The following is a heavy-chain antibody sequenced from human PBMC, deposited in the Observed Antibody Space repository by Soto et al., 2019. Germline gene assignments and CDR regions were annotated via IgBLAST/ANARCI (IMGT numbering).Heavy chain of an antibody. CDR1: GYTFTSYG. CDR3: ARSMEQWLVPTIFDY. D-gene: IGHD6-19*01. Sequence: QVQLVQSGAEVKNSGASVKVSCKASGYTFTSYGFSWVRQAPGQGLEWMGWISASNGNTNYAQKLQGRVTMTTDTSTGTAYMELRSLRSDDTAVYYCARSMEQWLVPTIFDYWGQGTLVTVSS. V-gene: IGHV1-18*01. J-gene: IGHJ4*02. CDR2: ISASNGNT.